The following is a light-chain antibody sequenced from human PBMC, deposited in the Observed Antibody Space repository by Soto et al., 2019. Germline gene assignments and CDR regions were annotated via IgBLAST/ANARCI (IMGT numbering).Light chain of an antibody. Sequence: IQMTQSPSTLSASVGDRVTITCRASQSISTWLAWYQQKPGKDPELLIYDASSLESGVPSRFSGSGSGTEFTLTIDSLQPDDFATYYCQQYNSYSLWTFGQGTKVDIK. CDR2: DAS. V-gene: IGKV1-5*01. CDR3: QQYNSYSLWT. CDR1: QSISTW. J-gene: IGKJ1*01.